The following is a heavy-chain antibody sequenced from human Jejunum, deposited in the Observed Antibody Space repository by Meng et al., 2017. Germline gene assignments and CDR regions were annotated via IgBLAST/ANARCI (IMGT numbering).Heavy chain of an antibody. CDR2: IHSDGSTK. CDR3: ARDIPPS. V-gene: IGHV3-74*01. CDR1: GFTFSSSW. Sequence: EVQLGESGGVLVQPGGSRRLSCAASGFTFSSSWMHWVRQVPGKGLVWVSRIHSDGSTKSYADSVKGRFSISRDNGKNTLYLQMNSLRAEDTGVYYCARDIPPSWGQGTLVTASS. J-gene: IGHJ5*02.